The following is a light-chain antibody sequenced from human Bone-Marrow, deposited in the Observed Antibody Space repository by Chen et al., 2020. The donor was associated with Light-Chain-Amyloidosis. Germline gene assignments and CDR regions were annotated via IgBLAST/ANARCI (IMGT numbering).Light chain of an antibody. CDR1: DLPTKY. V-gene: IGLV3-25*02. CDR3: QSYDSSLSGSV. CDR2: RDT. J-gene: IGLJ1*01. Sequence: SYELTQPPSVSVSPGQTARITCSGDDLPTKYAYWYQQKPGQAPVLVIHRDTEGPSGISERFSGSKSGTSASLAITGLQAEDEADYYCQSYDSSLSGSVFGTGTKVTVL.